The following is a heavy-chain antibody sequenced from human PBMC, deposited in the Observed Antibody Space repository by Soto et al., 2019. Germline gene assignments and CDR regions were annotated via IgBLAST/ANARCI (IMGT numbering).Heavy chain of an antibody. Sequence: HPGGSLRLSCAASGFPFSSNSVNWVRQAPGKRLEWVSYITCSGTTTRYADSVKGRFTLSRDNAQNSLSLDMNTLTDEDTAVYYCARDLNWAFDHWGRGTLVTVSS. CDR3: ARDLNWAFDH. V-gene: IGHV3-48*02. CDR2: ITCSGTTT. J-gene: IGHJ5*02. CDR1: GFPFSSNS. D-gene: IGHD1-1*01.